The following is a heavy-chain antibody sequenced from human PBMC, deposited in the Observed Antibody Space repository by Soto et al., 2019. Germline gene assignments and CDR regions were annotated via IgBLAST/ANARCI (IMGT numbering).Heavy chain of an antibody. CDR1: GFTFGDYA. D-gene: IGHD2-15*01. CDR2: IRSKAYGETT. Sequence: GGSLRLSCTASGFTFGDYAMSWFRQAPGKGLEWVGFIRSKAYGETTEYAASVKGRFTISRDDSKSIAYLQMNSLKTEDTAVYYCAGDIVVVGAATAPLNPWGQRTLVTGSA. J-gene: IGHJ5*02. V-gene: IGHV3-49*03. CDR3: AGDIVVVGAATAPLNP.